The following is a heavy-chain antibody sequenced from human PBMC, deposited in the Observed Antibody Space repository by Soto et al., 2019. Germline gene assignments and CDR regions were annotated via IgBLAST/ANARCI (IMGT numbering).Heavy chain of an antibody. CDR1: GFNFGNYA. CDR3: TRYYYASSGYYVY. CDR2: IRSEAYGGTP. J-gene: IGHJ4*02. Sequence: GGSLRLSCTGSGFNFGNYAMSWVRQAPGKGPEWVGFIRSEAYGGTPDYAASLRGRFTISRDDSKSIAYLEINSLQTDDTAVYYCTRYYYASSGYYVYWGQGTLVTVSS. V-gene: IGHV3-49*04. D-gene: IGHD3-22*01.